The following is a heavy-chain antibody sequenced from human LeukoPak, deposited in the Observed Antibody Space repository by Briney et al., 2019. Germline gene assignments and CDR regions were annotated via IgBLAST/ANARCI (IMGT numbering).Heavy chain of an antibody. CDR2: TYWNDDQ. D-gene: IGHD2-2*03. CDR3: AHNGLYH. Sequence: SGPTLVKPTQTLTLTCTFSGFSLSTSGVGVAWMRQSPGQAPEWLAVTYWNDDQRYSPSLKSRLTITKDTSKNQVVLTMTNMDPAGTATYHCAHNGLYHWGQGTLVTVSS. V-gene: IGHV2-5*01. CDR1: GFSLSTSGVG. J-gene: IGHJ5*02.